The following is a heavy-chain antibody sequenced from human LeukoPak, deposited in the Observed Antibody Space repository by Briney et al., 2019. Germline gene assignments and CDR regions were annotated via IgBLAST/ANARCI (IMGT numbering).Heavy chain of an antibody. J-gene: IGHJ4*02. CDR2: ISSSSSYI. CDR1: GFTFSSYS. V-gene: IGHV3-21*01. Sequence: PGGSLRLSCAASGFTFSSYSMTWVRQAPGKGLEWVSSISSSSSYIYYADSVKGRFTISRDNAKNSLYLQMNSLRAEDTAVYYCARDYSPRYCSSTSCSNWTPGFDYWGQGTLVTVSS. CDR3: ARDYSPRYCSSTSCSNWTPGFDY. D-gene: IGHD2-2*01.